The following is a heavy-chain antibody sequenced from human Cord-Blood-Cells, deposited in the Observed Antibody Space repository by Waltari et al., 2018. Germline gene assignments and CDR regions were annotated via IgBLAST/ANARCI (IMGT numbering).Heavy chain of an antibody. CDR1: GGTFSSYA. Sequence: QVQLVQSGAEVKKPGSSVKVSCKASGGTFSSYAISWVRQAPGQGLEWMGRIIPILGIANYAQKFQGRVTITADKSTSTAYMELSSLRSEDTAVYYCARVYNWNYYFDYWGQGTLVTVSS. D-gene: IGHD1-7*01. J-gene: IGHJ4*02. V-gene: IGHV1-69*09. CDR3: ARVYNWNYYFDY. CDR2: IIPILGIA.